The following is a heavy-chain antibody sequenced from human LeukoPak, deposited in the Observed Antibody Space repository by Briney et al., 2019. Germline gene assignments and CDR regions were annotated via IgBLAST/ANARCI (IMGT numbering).Heavy chain of an antibody. CDR3: ARVAYSSSSEAHYYYYYMDV. CDR2: IYYRGST. V-gene: IGHV4-39*01. J-gene: IGHJ6*03. Sequence: SETLSLTCTVSGGSISTNGYYWGWIRQPPGKGLEWIGNIYYRGSTYYNPSLKSRVTISVDTSKNQFSLRLSSVTAADTAVYYCARVAYSSSSEAHYYYYYMDVWGKGTTVTVSS. D-gene: IGHD6-6*01. CDR1: GGSISTNGYY.